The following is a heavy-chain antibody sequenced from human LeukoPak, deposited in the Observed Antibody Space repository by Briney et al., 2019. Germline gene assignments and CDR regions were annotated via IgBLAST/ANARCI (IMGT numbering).Heavy chain of an antibody. V-gene: IGHV4-59*01. D-gene: IGHD3-3*01. CDR1: GGSIRSYY. CDR2: IFYSVST. Sequence: SETLSLTCTVSGGSIRSYYWSWIRQPPGKGLEWIRNIFYSVSTNYNPSLKSRVTISVDTSKNQFSLKLSSVTAADTAVYYCARDLYTYFDFWSGTIGYYYGLDVWGQGTTVTVSS. CDR3: ARDLYTYFDFWSGTIGYYYGLDV. J-gene: IGHJ6*02.